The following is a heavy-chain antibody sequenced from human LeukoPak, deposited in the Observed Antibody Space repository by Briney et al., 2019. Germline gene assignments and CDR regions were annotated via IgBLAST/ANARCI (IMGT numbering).Heavy chain of an antibody. CDR1: GFTVSHNF. V-gene: IGHV3-53*01. D-gene: IGHD6-19*01. J-gene: IGHJ4*02. CDR2: LYSGDST. CDR3: ARVNSSGWYSIDY. Sequence: GGSLRLSCEASGFTVSHNFMTWVRQAPGKGLEWVSVLYSGDSTYYPDSVKGRFTISRDNSENTLYLQMNSLRAEDTAVYYCARVNSSGWYSIDYWGQGTLVTVSS.